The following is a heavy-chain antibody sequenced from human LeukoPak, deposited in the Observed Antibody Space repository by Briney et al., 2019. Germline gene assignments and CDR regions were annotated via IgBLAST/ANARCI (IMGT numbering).Heavy chain of an antibody. J-gene: IGHJ5*02. D-gene: IGHD2-2*02. V-gene: IGHV1-69*05. CDR1: GGTFSSYA. CDR3: ARGPYCSSTSCYNPAVFDP. Sequence: SVKVSCKASGGTFSSYAISWVRQAPGQGLEWMGRIIPIFGTANYAQKFQGRVTITTDESTSTAYMELSSLRSEDTAVYYCARGPYCSSTSCYNPAVFDPWGQGTLVTVSS. CDR2: IIPIFGTA.